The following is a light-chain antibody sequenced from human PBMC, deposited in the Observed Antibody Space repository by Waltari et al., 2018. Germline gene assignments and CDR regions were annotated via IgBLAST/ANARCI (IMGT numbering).Light chain of an antibody. J-gene: IGKJ3*01. CDR3: HQYYSLFT. CDR1: QKFFYSSHSKNS. V-gene: IGKV4-1*01. CDR2: WAS. Sequence: QKFFYSSHSKNSLAWYQQKPGQSPKLLMYWASTRESGVPDRFSGSGSGTDFTLTISTLQAEDVAVYYCHQYYSLFTFGPGTKVDIK.